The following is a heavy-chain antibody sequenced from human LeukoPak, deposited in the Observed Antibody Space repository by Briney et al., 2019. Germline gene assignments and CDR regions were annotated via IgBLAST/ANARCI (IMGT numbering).Heavy chain of an antibody. CDR3: ARANYYDTSGYSRGAFDI. V-gene: IGHV4-38-2*02. CDR2: MFHSGST. D-gene: IGHD3-22*01. J-gene: IGHJ3*02. Sequence: SETLSLTCSVSGYSISSGFYWGWIRQPPGKGLECIGSMFHSGSTYYNPSLKSRVTISVDTSKNQFSLKLSSVTDADTAVYYCARANYYDTSGYSRGAFDIWGQGTMVTVSS. CDR1: GYSISSGFY.